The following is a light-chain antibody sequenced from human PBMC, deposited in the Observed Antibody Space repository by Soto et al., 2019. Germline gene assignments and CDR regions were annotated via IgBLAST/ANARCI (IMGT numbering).Light chain of an antibody. CDR3: CSSSYSYTFV. V-gene: IGLV2-11*01. CDR1: SNDVVNHDY. J-gene: IGLJ7*01. Sequence: QSALTQPRSVSGSPGQSVTISCTGTSNDVVNHDYISWYQQLAGKAPKLILFAINKRPSGVPERYSGSRSGSTASLTISGLQAADEGDYFCCSSSYSYTFVFGAGTQLTVL. CDR2: AIN.